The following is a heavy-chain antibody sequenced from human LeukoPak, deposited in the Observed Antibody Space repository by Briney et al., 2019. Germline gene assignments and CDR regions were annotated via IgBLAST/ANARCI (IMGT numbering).Heavy chain of an antibody. CDR3: ARDSPAAGGAFDI. J-gene: IGHJ3*02. CDR2: ISSSSSTI. V-gene: IGHV3-48*04. CDR1: GFTFSSYS. D-gene: IGHD6-13*01. Sequence: GGSLRLSCAASGFTFSSYSMNWVRQAPGKGLGWVSYISSSSSTIYYADSVKGRFTIPRDNAKNSLYLQMNSLRAEDTAVYYCARDSPAAGGAFDIWGQETMVSVSS.